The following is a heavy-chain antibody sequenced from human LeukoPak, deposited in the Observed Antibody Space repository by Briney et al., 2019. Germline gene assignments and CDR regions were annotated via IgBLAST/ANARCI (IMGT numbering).Heavy chain of an antibody. CDR3: ARSDCSSTGCYDWFDP. Sequence: SETLSLTCTVSGASIRSSSYYWGWIRQPPGRGLEYIGSIYYSGSTYYNPSLKSRVTMSVATSKNLFSLKLSSVTAADTAVYYCARSDCSSTGCYDWFDPWGQGTLVTVSS. D-gene: IGHD2-2*01. CDR1: GASIRSSSYY. J-gene: IGHJ5*02. V-gene: IGHV4-39*01. CDR2: IYYSGST.